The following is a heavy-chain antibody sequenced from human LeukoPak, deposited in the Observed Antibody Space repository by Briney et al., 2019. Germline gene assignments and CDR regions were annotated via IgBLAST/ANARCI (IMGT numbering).Heavy chain of an antibody. D-gene: IGHD6-13*01. V-gene: IGHV3-23*01. Sequence: GGSLRLSCAASGFTFSAFAMTWVRQAPGKAPEWISSITGGGNSVFYADSVKGRFTFSRDNSRNTLYLQMDSLSAEDTAVYYCAKGAGAGKVDWFDPWGQGTQVTVSS. CDR3: AKGAGAGKVDWFDP. CDR2: ITGGGNSV. CDR1: GFTFSAFA. J-gene: IGHJ5*02.